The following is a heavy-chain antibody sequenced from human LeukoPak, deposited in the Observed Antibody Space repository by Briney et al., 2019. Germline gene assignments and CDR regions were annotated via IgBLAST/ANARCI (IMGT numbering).Heavy chain of an antibody. Sequence: PGGSLRLSCAASGFTFSNYWMAWVRQAPGKGLEWVAVISYDGRNIHYPDSVKGRFTISRDISTDTLWLQMDSLRTEDTAVYYCAKGPLRGTAAAIDYWGQGTLVTVSS. CDR1: GFTFSNYW. V-gene: IGHV3-30*18. D-gene: IGHD2-2*01. CDR3: AKGPLRGTAAAIDY. CDR2: ISYDGRNI. J-gene: IGHJ4*02.